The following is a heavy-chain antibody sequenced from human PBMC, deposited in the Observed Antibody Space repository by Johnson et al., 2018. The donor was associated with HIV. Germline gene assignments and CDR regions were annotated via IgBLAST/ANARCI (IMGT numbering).Heavy chain of an antibody. CDR2: IKQDGSEK. V-gene: IGHV3-7*03. CDR3: ARSCGGDCNDAFDI. D-gene: IGHD2-21*02. J-gene: IGHJ3*02. CDR1: GFTFSSYW. Sequence: VQLVESGGGLVQPGGSLRLSCAASGFTFSSYWMSWVRQAPGKGLEWVANIKQDGSEKSYADSVKGRFTISRDNSKNTLYLQMNSLRAEDTAVYYCARSCGGDCNDAFDIWGQGTMVTVSS.